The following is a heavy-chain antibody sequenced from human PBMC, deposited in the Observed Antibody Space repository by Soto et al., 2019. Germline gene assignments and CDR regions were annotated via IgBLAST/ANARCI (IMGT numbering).Heavy chain of an antibody. CDR1: GFTFSSYA. J-gene: IGHJ6*02. CDR2: ISYDGSNK. Sequence: PGGSLRLSCAASGFTFSSYAMHWVRQAPGKGLEWVAVISYDGSNKYYADSVKGRFTISRDNSKNTLYLQMNSLRAEDTAVYYCARSITMVRGVILGYYYYGMDVWGQGTTVTVSS. D-gene: IGHD3-10*01. V-gene: IGHV3-30-3*01. CDR3: ARSITMVRGVILGYYYYGMDV.